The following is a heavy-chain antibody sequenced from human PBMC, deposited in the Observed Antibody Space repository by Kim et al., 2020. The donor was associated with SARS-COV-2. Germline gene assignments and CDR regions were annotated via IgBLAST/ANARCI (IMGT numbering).Heavy chain of an antibody. J-gene: IGHJ4*02. CDR2: ISYDGSNK. Sequence: GGSLRLSCAASGFTFSSYAMHWVRQAPGKGLEWVAVISYDGSNKYYADSVKGRFTISRDNSKNTLYLQMNSLRAEDTAVYYCARDIRAARPKYYFDYWGQGTLVTVSS. CDR3: ARDIRAARPKYYFDY. CDR1: GFTFSSYA. V-gene: IGHV3-30-3*01. D-gene: IGHD6-6*01.